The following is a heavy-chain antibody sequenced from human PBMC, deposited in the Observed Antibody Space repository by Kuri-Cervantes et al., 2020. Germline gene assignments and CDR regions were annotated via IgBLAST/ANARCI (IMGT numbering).Heavy chain of an antibody. J-gene: IGHJ6*02. CDR1: GYTFTSYD. Sequence: ASVKVSCKASGYTFTSYDINWVRQATEQGLEWMGWMNPNSGNTGYAQKFQGRVTMTRNTSISTAYMELSSLRSEDTAVYYCARPPDSSSWYTRGYYYYGMDVWGQGTTVTVSS. CDR2: MNPNSGNT. D-gene: IGHD6-13*01. V-gene: IGHV1-8*01. CDR3: ARPPDSSSWYTRGYYYYGMDV.